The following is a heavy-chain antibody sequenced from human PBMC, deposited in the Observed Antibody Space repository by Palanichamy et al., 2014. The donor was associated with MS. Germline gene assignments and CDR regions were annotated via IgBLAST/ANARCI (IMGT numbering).Heavy chain of an antibody. V-gene: IGHV4-30-4*01. CDR2: IFHSGTT. D-gene: IGHD3-9*01. J-gene: IGHJ4*02. CDR3: ARYDMLTGPFDL. CDR1: GASMSSGGSF. Sequence: QVQLQESGPGLVNPSQTLSLTCTVSGASMSSGGSFWSWIRQTPGKGLEWIGYIFHSGTTTYNPALNSRLRLSIDTSKYQFSLELSSATAADTAVYFCARYDMLTGPFDLWGQGILVTVSS.